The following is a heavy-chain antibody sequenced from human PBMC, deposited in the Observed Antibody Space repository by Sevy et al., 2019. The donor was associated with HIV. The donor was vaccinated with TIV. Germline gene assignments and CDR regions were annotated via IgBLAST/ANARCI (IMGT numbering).Heavy chain of an antibody. D-gene: IGHD3-16*01. V-gene: IGHV4-59*01. Sequence: SETLSLTCTVSGGSINSYYWNWIRQPPGKGLEWIGYIYYSGSTKYNTSLKSRVTISVDTSKNQLSLKLNSVTAADTAVYYCARRVAGEPYYYGMDVWGQGTMVTVSS. J-gene: IGHJ6*02. CDR3: ARRVAGEPYYYGMDV. CDR1: GGSINSYY. CDR2: IYYSGST.